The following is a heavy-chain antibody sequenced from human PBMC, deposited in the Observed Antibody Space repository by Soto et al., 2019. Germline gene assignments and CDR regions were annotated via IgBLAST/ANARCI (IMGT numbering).Heavy chain of an antibody. CDR3: ARERDCSGGSCNSGYYYYGMDV. Sequence: QVQLVQSGAEVKKPGASVKVSCKASGYTFTGYYMHWVRQAPGQGLEWMGWINPNSGGTNYAQKFQGRVTMTRDTSISTAYMELSRLRSDDTAVYYCARERDCSGGSCNSGYYYYGMDVWGQGTTVTVSS. J-gene: IGHJ6*02. CDR2: INPNSGGT. CDR1: GYTFTGYY. D-gene: IGHD2-15*01. V-gene: IGHV1-2*02.